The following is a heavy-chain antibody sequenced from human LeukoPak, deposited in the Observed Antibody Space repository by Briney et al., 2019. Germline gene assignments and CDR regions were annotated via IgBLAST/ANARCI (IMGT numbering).Heavy chain of an antibody. D-gene: IGHD7-27*01. CDR2: INHSGST. Sequence: KPSETLSLTCAVYGGSFSGYYWSWIRRPPGKGLEWIGEINHSGSTNYNPSLKSRVTISVDTSKNQFSLKLSSVTAADTAVYYCARAVSYQLGIIDYWGQGTLVTVSS. CDR3: ARAVSYQLGIIDY. V-gene: IGHV4-34*01. J-gene: IGHJ4*02. CDR1: GGSFSGYY.